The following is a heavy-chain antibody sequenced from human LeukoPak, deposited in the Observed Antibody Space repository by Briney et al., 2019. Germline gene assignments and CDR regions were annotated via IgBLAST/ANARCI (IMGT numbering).Heavy chain of an antibody. V-gene: IGHV3-23*01. CDR1: ESPFRNYA. CDR2: ISCSGGSI. J-gene: IGHJ5*02. Sequence: PGRSLRLSYASTESPFRNYAMRWFIHAPGTRLQWVSAISCSGGSIYYSDSVKGRFTISRDNSKHPLYLQMNSLRAEDTAVYYCAKFITGAYWFDPWGQGTLVTVSS. D-gene: IGHD1-20*01. CDR3: AKFITGAYWFDP.